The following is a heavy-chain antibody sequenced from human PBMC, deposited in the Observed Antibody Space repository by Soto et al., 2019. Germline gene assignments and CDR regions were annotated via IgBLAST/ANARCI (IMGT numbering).Heavy chain of an antibody. CDR3: ARTSDYVWGSYPPRVFDY. CDR2: INPNSGGT. Sequence: GASVKVSCKASGYTFTGYYMHWVRQAPGQGLEWMGWINPNSGGTNYAQKFQGRVTMTRDTSISTAYMELSSLRSEDTAVYYCARTSDYVWGSYPPRVFDYWGQGTLVTVSS. CDR1: GYTFTGYY. D-gene: IGHD3-16*02. V-gene: IGHV1-2*02. J-gene: IGHJ4*02.